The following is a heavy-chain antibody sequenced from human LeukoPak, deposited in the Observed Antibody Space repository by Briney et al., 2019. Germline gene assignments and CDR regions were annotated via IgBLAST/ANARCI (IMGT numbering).Heavy chain of an antibody. CDR1: GFTFSSYR. V-gene: IGHV3-7*01. CDR3: ARAGTSHLLYYFDY. J-gene: IGHJ4*02. CDR2: IKGDGSEK. Sequence: GGSLRLSCAASGFTFSSYRMSWVRQAPGKGLEWVANIKGDGSEKYYVDSVKGRFTISRDNAKNSLYLQMNSLRAEDTAVYYCARAGTSHLLYYFDYWGQGTLVTVSS. D-gene: IGHD2-15*01.